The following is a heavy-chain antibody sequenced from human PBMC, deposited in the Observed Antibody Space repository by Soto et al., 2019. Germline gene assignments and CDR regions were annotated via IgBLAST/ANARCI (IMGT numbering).Heavy chain of an antibody. V-gene: IGHV1-18*01. D-gene: IGHD6-6*01. CDR2: ISTYDGNT. Sequence: QVQLVQSGAEVKKPGASVKVSCKASGYTFFTYGITWVRQAPGQGLEWMGWISTYDGNTDYAQKLQGRVTMTTDTSTRTAYMELASLRSDDTAVYYCARKSGSSSWFDPWGQGTLVTVSS. CDR3: ARKSGSSSWFDP. J-gene: IGHJ5*02. CDR1: GYTFFTYG.